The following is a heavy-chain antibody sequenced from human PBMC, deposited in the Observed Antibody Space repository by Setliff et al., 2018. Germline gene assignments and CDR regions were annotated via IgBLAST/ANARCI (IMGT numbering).Heavy chain of an antibody. D-gene: IGHD3-22*01. V-gene: IGHV4-39*01. Sequence: SETLSLTCTVSGGSVRTSSYYWGWIRQSPGKGLEWIGSIYFTGNTYYSPSLKSRVTIAADTSKNQFSLKLTSLTATDTAIYYCARHGRFYDFTDYFPNWFDPWGQGTLVTVSS. CDR2: IYFTGNT. CDR3: ARHGRFYDFTDYFPNWFDP. J-gene: IGHJ5*02. CDR1: GGSVRTSSYY.